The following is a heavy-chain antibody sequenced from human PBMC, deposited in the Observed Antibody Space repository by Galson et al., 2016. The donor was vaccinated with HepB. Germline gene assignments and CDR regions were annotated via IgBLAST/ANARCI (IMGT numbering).Heavy chain of an antibody. J-gene: IGHJ1*01. V-gene: IGHV3-7*03. D-gene: IGHD6-19*01. CDR2: IKEDASKA. CDR3: ARYGDEAGWNFHQ. CDR1: RFTFSRFW. Sequence: SLRLSCAASRFTFSRFWMNWVRQAPGRGLEWVASIKEDASKAFYADSVKGRFTISRDNVEDSLSLQMNSLRSEDTAVYYCARYGDEAGWNFHQWGQGTLVTVSS.